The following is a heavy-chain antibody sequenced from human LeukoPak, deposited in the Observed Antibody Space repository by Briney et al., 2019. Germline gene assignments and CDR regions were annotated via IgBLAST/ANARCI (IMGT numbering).Heavy chain of an antibody. CDR3: ARVPSYYSRPNYMDV. CDR1: GFIFSNYA. J-gene: IGHJ6*03. Sequence: GGSLRLSCAASGFIFSNYAMHWVRQAPGKGLEWVALISSDGSKIYYADSVKGRFTISRDNAKNSLYLQMNSLRAEDTAVYYCARVPSYYSRPNYMDVWGKGTTVTVSS. V-gene: IGHV3-30*04. CDR2: ISSDGSKI. D-gene: IGHD1-26*01.